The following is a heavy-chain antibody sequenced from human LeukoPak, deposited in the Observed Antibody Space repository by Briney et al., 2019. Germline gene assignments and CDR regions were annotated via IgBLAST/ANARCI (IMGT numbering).Heavy chain of an antibody. D-gene: IGHD3-10*01. Sequence: GASVKVSCKASGYTFTGYYMHWVRQAPGQGLEWMGWINPNSGGTNYAQKFQGRVTMTRDTSISTAYMELSRLRSDDTAVYYCARVGVVVRGVIIDAFDIWGQGTMVTVSS. CDR1: GYTFTGYY. CDR3: ARVGVVVRGVIIDAFDI. V-gene: IGHV1-2*02. J-gene: IGHJ3*02. CDR2: INPNSGGT.